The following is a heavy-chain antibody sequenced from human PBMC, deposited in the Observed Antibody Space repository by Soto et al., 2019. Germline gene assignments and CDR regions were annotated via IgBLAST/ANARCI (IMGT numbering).Heavy chain of an antibody. CDR3: ARRGSGTSPSFDY. CDR2: ISSSSSTI. V-gene: IGHV3-48*02. J-gene: IGHJ4*02. CDR1: GFTFSAYT. D-gene: IGHD1-26*01. Sequence: GGSLRLSCAASGFTFSAYTMNWVRQAPGKGLEWVSYISSSSSTIFYADSVKGRFTISRDNAKNSLYLQMNSLRDEDTAVYYCARRGSGTSPSFDYGGQGTLVTVSS.